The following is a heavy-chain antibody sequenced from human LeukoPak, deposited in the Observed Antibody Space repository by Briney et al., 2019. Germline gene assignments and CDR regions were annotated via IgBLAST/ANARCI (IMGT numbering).Heavy chain of an antibody. J-gene: IGHJ4*02. D-gene: IGHD5-12*01. CDR1: GFTVSSNY. CDR2: ISSSSSTI. CDR3: ASQGSGYDSPIDY. V-gene: IGHV3-48*04. Sequence: GGSLRLSCAASGFTVSSNYMSWVRQAPGKGLEWVSYISSSSSTIYYADSVKGLFTISRDNAKSSLFLQMNSLRAEDTAVYYCASQGSGYDSPIDYWGQGTLITVSS.